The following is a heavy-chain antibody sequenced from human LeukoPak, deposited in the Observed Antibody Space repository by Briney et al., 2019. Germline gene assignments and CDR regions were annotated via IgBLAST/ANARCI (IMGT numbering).Heavy chain of an antibody. CDR2: INPSGGST. CDR1: GYTFTSYY. CDR3: ARGGGPGIAAAGISRGYNWFDP. J-gene: IGHJ5*02. D-gene: IGHD6-13*01. V-gene: IGHV1-46*01. Sequence: ASVKVSCKASGYTFTSYYMHWVRQAPGQGLEWMGIINPSGGSTSYAQKFQGRVTMTRDTSTSTVYMEQSSLRSEDTAVYYCARGGGPGIAAAGISRGYNWFDPWGQGTLVTVSS.